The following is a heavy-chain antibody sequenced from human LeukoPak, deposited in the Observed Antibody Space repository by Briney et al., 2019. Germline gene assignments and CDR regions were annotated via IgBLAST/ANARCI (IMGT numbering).Heavy chain of an antibody. CDR1: GDSISSYY. CDR3: AREQDYYDSRNNWLDP. D-gene: IGHD3-22*01. Sequence: SETLSLTCTVSGDSISSYYWRWIRQPPGKGLEWIGYIYYSGSTNYKPSLKSRVTISVDTSKNQFSLKLSSVTAADTAVYYCAREQDYYDSRNNWLDPWGQGTLVTVSS. V-gene: IGHV4-59*01. J-gene: IGHJ5*02. CDR2: IYYSGST.